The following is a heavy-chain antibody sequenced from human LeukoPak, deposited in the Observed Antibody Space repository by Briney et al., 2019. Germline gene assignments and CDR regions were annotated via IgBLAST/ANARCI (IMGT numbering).Heavy chain of an antibody. CDR2: ISWNSASI. CDR3: VKGHCSRSSCFPNYYYYMDV. D-gene: IGHD2-15*01. J-gene: IGHJ6*03. Sequence: GGSLRLSCAGSGFIFDEYAMHWVRQAPGKGLEWVSGISWNSASIAYADSVKGRFTISRDNAKYLLLLQMTSLRAADTALYYCVKGHCSRSSCFPNYYYYMDVWGTGTTVTVS. V-gene: IGHV3-9*01. CDR1: GFIFDEYA.